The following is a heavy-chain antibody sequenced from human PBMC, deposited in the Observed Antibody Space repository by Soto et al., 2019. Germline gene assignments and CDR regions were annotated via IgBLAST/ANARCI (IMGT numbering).Heavy chain of an antibody. CDR1: GDTFTIFA. V-gene: IGHV1-69*13. CDR3: ARDQGSGYDPGDY. D-gene: IGHD5-12*01. CDR2: IIPTIGTT. Sequence: SVKVSCKASGDTFTIFAISWVRQAPGQGLEWMGGIIPTIGTTNYAQRFQGRITITGDESTGTAYMELSSLKSEDTAVYYCARDQGSGYDPGDYWG. J-gene: IGHJ4*01.